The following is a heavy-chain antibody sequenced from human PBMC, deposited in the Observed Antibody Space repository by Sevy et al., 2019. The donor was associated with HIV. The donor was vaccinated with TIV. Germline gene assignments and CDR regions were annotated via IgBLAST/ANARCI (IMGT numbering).Heavy chain of an antibody. CDR1: GFTFSSYS. Sequence: GGSLRLSCAASGFTFSSYSMSWVRQAPGKGLEWVGFIRSKAYGGTTEYAASVKGRFTISRDDSKSIAYLQMNSLKTEDTAVYYCTRAGDIVVVPAAYGMDVWGQGPRSPSP. CDR2: IRSKAYGGTT. J-gene: IGHJ6*02. V-gene: IGHV3-49*04. CDR3: TRAGDIVVVPAAYGMDV. D-gene: IGHD2-2*01.